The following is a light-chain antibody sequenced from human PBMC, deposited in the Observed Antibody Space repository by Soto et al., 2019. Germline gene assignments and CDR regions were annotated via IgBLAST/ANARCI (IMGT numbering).Light chain of an antibody. CDR3: QQYGSLSLT. V-gene: IGKV3-20*01. Sequence: EIVLTQSPGTLSLSPGERATLSCRASQSVSSNYLAWYQQKPGQAPRLLIHGASSRVTDVPDRYSGSGSGTDFTLTISRLEPEDFAVYYCQQYGSLSLTFGGGTKVDI. J-gene: IGKJ4*01. CDR1: QSVSSNY. CDR2: GAS.